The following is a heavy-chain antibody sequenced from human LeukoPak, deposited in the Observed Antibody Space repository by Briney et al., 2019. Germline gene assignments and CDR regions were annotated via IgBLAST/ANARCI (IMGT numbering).Heavy chain of an antibody. J-gene: IGHJ4*02. CDR1: GFTFSSYG. CDR3: ARVAAAGRGFDY. V-gene: IGHV3-33*01. D-gene: IGHD6-13*01. CDR2: IWYDGSNK. Sequence: GGSLRLSCAASGFTFSSYGMHWVRQAPGKGLEWVAVIWYDGSNKYYADSVKGRFTISRDNSKNTLYLQMNSLRAEDTAVYYCARVAAAGRGFDYWGQGTLVTVSP.